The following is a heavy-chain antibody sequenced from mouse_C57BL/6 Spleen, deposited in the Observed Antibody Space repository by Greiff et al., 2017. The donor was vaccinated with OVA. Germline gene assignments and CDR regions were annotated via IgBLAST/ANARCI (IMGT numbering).Heavy chain of an antibody. J-gene: IGHJ3*01. CDR2: IYPRSGNT. Sequence: VQLQQSGAELASPGASVKLSCKSSGYTFTSYGLSWVKQRTGQGLEWIGEIYPRSGNTYYNEKFKGKATLTADKSSSPAYMELRSLTSEDAAVYFCAREVDGYYGAYWGQGTLVTVSA. V-gene: IGHV1-81*01. D-gene: IGHD2-3*01. CDR3: AREVDGYYGAY. CDR1: GYTFTSYG.